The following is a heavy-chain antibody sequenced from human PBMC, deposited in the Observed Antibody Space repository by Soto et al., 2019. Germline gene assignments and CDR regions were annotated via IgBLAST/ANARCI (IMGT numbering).Heavy chain of an antibody. J-gene: IGHJ4*02. CDR1: GYTFTDYG. V-gene: IGHV1-18*01. CDR3: ARDAQYSSRWHPIDY. CDR2: IHTYNGNT. Sequence: ASVKVSCKASGYTFTDYGISWVRQAPGQGLEWMGWIHTYNGNTNYAQKKQGRVTITTDSSASTAYIKLRSLRSDDTTVYYCARDAQYSSRWHPIDYWGQGTLVTVSS. D-gene: IGHD6-19*01.